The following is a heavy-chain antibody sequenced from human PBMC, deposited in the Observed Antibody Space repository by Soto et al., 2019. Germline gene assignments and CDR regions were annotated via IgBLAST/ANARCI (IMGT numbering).Heavy chain of an antibody. CDR1: GFTFSNYA. V-gene: IGHV3-23*04. CDR2: VGDGGGRT. CDR3: AKVDSSAYFPFDY. D-gene: IGHD3-22*01. Sequence: EVQLVESGGGLVQPGVSLRLSCEASGFTFSNYAMSWVRQGPGKGLEWVSSVGDGGGRTYYADSVKGRFTISTDNSKNTLYLQMNSLRAEDTAVYYCAKVDSSAYFPFDYWGQGTLVTVSS. J-gene: IGHJ4*02.